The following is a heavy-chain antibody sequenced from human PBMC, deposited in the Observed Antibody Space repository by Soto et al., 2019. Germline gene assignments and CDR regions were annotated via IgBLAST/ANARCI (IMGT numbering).Heavy chain of an antibody. V-gene: IGHV1-69*12. CDR2: IIPIFGTA. D-gene: IGHD4-17*01. CDR1: GGTFSSYA. J-gene: IGHJ4*02. Sequence: QVQLVQSGAEVKKPGSSVKVSCKASGGTFSSYAISWVRQAPGQGLEWMGGIIPIFGTANYAQKFQGRVXIXAVXSTSTAYMELSSLRSEDTAVYYCARDGDYGDYFDYWGQGTLVTVSS. CDR3: ARDGDYGDYFDY.